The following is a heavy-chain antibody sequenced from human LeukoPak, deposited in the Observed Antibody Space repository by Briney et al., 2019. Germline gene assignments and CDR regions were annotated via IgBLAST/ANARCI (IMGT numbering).Heavy chain of an antibody. V-gene: IGHV4-38-2*02. Sequence: ETLSLTCTVSGYSISSGYYWGWIRQPPGKGLEWIGSIYHSGSTYYNPSLKSRVTISVDTSKNQFSLKLSSVTAADTAVYYCARVPGSSGPIYWGQGTLVTVSS. CDR1: GYSISSGYY. J-gene: IGHJ4*02. CDR3: ARVPGSSGPIY. D-gene: IGHD3-22*01. CDR2: IYHSGST.